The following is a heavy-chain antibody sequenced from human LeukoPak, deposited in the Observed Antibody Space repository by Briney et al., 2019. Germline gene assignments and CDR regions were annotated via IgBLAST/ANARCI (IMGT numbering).Heavy chain of an antibody. CDR2: ISSSSTYM. Sequence: RSGGSLRLSCAASGFTFSSYSMNWVRQAPGKGLEWVSSISSSSTYMYYADSVKGRFTISRDNAKNSLYLQMNSLRAEDTAVYYCAKDPNGDYIGTFDIWGQGTMVTVSS. J-gene: IGHJ3*02. CDR3: AKDPNGDYIGTFDI. D-gene: IGHD4-17*01. V-gene: IGHV3-21*04. CDR1: GFTFSSYS.